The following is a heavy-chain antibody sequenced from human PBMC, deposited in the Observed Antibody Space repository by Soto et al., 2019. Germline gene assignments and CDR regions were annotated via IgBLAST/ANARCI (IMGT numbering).Heavy chain of an antibody. Sequence: QVQLVQSGAEVKKPGSSVKVSCKASGGTFSSYAISWVRQAPGQGLEWMGGIIPIFGTANYAQKFQGRVTITADESTSTAYMELSSLRSEDTAVYYCARGGDYYDSSGYYWGQWFDPWGQGTLVTVSS. CDR3: ARGGDYYDSSGYYWGQWFDP. D-gene: IGHD3-22*01. J-gene: IGHJ5*02. CDR2: IIPIFGTA. V-gene: IGHV1-69*01. CDR1: GGTFSSYA.